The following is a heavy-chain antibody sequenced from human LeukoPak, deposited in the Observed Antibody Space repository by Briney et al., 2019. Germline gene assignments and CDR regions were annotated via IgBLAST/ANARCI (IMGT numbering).Heavy chain of an antibody. CDR2: IYTSGST. CDR1: GGSISSGSYY. D-gene: IGHD2-2*01. V-gene: IGHV4-61*02. Sequence: SQTLSLTCTVSGGSISSGSYYWSWIRQPAGKGLEWIGLIYTSGSTNYNPSLKSRVTISVDTSKNQFSLKLSSVTAADTAVYYCARERGRYCSSTGCPVADWFDPWGQGTLVTVSS. CDR3: ARERGRYCSSTGCPVADWFDP. J-gene: IGHJ5*02.